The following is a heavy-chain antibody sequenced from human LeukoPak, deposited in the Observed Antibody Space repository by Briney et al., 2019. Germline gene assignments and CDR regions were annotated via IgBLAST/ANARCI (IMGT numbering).Heavy chain of an antibody. V-gene: IGHV4-59*12. J-gene: IGHJ4*02. Sequence: KSSETLSLTCTVSGGSISSYYWSWIRQPPGKGLEWIGYIYYSGSTNYNPSLKSRVTISVDTSKNQFSLKLSSVTAADTAVYYCARRFDSSGYLDYWGQGTLVTVSS. CDR1: GGSISSYY. CDR3: ARRFDSSGYLDY. CDR2: IYYSGST. D-gene: IGHD3-22*01.